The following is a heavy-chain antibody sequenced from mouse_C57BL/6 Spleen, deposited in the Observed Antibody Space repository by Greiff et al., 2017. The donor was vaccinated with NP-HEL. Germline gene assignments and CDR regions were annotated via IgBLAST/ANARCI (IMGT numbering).Heavy chain of an antibody. V-gene: IGHV1-82*01. Sequence: QVQLQQSGPELVKPGASVKISCKASGYAFSSSWMNWVKQRPGKGLEWIGRIYPGDGDTNYNGKFKGKATLTADKSSSTAYMQLSSLTSEDSAVYFCARRGDGSSSFAYWGQGTLVTVSA. CDR2: IYPGDGDT. D-gene: IGHD1-1*01. CDR3: ARRGDGSSSFAY. CDR1: GYAFSSSW. J-gene: IGHJ3*01.